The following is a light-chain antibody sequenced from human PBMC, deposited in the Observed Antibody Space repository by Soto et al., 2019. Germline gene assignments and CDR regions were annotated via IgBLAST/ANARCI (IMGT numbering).Light chain of an antibody. CDR1: QSVGSKS. CDR2: DAS. CDR3: QQRSNWPPT. V-gene: IGKV3-11*01. J-gene: IGKJ1*01. Sequence: EIVLTQSPGTLSLSPGERATLSCRASQSVGSKSLAWYQQKSGQAPRLVVYDASNRATGIPARFSGSGSGTDFTLTISSLEPEDFAVYYCQQRSNWPPTFGQGTKVDI.